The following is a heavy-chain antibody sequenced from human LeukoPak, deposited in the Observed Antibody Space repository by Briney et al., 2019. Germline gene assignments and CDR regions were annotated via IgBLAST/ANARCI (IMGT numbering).Heavy chain of an antibody. D-gene: IGHD2-15*01. Sequence: SVNVSCNASGGTFSSYANSWVRKGPGQGHDLMGGIITIFGTANYAQQFQDRLTITADNSTSTACMELSSVRSEDTAVYYCARDQAEGKLPPDYRGQGTLVTVSS. CDR1: GGTFSSYA. CDR3: ARDQAEGKLPPDY. V-gene: IGHV1-69*06. CDR2: IITIFGTA. J-gene: IGHJ4*02.